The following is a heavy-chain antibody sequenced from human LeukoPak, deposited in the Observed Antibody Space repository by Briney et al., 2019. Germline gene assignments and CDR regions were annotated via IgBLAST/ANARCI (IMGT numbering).Heavy chain of an antibody. J-gene: IGHJ4*02. CDR2: INPNSGGT. CDR3: AREEKYYYDSSGYLD. V-gene: IGHV1-2*06. CDR1: GYTFTDYY. Sequence: GASVKVSCKTSGYTFTDYYMHWVRQAPGQGLEWMGRINPNSGGTNYAQKFQGRVTMTRDTSISTAYMELTRLRSDDAAVYYCAREEKYYYDSSGYLDWGQGTLVTVSS. D-gene: IGHD3-22*01.